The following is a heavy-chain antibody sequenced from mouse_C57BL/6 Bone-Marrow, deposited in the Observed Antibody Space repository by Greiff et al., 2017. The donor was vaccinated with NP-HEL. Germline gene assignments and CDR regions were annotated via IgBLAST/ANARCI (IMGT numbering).Heavy chain of an antibody. J-gene: IGHJ2*01. CDR3: ARSPLLRYFDY. CDR1: GYTFTDYY. D-gene: IGHD1-1*01. CDR2: INPNNGGT. Sequence: EVQLQQSGPELVNPGASVKISCKASGYTFTDYYMNWVKQSHGKSLEWIGDINPNNGGTSYNQKFKGKATLTVDKSSSTAYMELRSLTSEDSAVYYCARSPLLRYFDYWGQGTTLTVSS. V-gene: IGHV1-26*01.